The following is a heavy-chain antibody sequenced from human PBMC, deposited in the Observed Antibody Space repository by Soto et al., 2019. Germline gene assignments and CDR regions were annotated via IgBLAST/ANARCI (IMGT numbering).Heavy chain of an antibody. CDR3: ATLYCSSTSCYRFDP. D-gene: IGHD2-2*01. CDR1: GDSFTNYW. V-gene: IGHV5-51*01. CDR2: IYPGDSDT. J-gene: IGHJ5*02. Sequence: PGESLKISCKGAGDSFTNYWIGWVRQMPGKGLEWMGIIYPGDSDTRYSPSFQGQVTISADTSTSTAYLQWSSPKASDTAVYYCATLYCSSTSCYRFDPWGQGTLVTVSS.